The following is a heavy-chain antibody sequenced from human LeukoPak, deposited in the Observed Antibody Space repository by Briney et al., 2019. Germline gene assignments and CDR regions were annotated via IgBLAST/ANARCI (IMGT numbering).Heavy chain of an antibody. Sequence: SETLSLTCTVSGGSISSSSYYWGWIRQPPGKGLEWIGSIYYSGSTYYNPSLKSRVTISVGTSKNQFSLKLSSVTAADTAVYYCAREWVVIGYFDYWGQGTLVTVSS. D-gene: IGHD2-21*01. J-gene: IGHJ4*02. V-gene: IGHV4-39*07. CDR3: AREWVVIGYFDY. CDR2: IYYSGST. CDR1: GGSISSSSYY.